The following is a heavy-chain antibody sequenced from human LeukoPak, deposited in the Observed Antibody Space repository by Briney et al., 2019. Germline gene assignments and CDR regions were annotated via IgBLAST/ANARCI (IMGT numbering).Heavy chain of an antibody. J-gene: IGHJ5*02. D-gene: IGHD3-10*01. Sequence: GSLRLSCAASRFTFSSYAMHWVRQAPGKGLEWVAVISYDGSNKYYADSVKGRFTISRDNSKNTLYLQMNSLRAEDTAVYYCARDRHYYGSGSENWFDPWGQGTLVTVSS. CDR3: ARDRHYYGSGSENWFDP. CDR2: ISYDGSNK. CDR1: RFTFSSYA. V-gene: IGHV3-30*01.